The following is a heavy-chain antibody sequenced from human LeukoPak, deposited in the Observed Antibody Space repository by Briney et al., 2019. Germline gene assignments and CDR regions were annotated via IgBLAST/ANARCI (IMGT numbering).Heavy chain of an antibody. CDR1: GGSISNDGYS. CDR3: ARGPDYGGRRQNDPRAFDI. J-gene: IGHJ3*02. CDR2: VFHNGDT. V-gene: IGHV4-30-2*01. Sequence: SETLSLTCAVSGGSISNDGYSWSWIRQPPGKGLEWIGYVFHNGDTYYNPSLKSRLTMSVDRSKNHFSLELNSVTAADTAVYYCARGPDYGGRRQNDPRAFDIWGQGTMVTVSS. D-gene: IGHD4-23*01.